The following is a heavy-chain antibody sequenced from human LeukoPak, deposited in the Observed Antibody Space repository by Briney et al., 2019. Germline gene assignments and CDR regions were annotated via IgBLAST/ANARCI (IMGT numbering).Heavy chain of an antibody. V-gene: IGHV3-30*18. CDR1: GFTFNNYG. D-gene: IGHD1-26*01. Sequence: GGSLRLSCAASGFTFNNYGMHWVRQAPGKGLEWVAVVSYDGVNKFYGDSVKGRFTISRDNSKNTLYLQMNSLSPDDMAVYYCAKDYFVVGATAFDYWGQGTLVTVSS. J-gene: IGHJ4*02. CDR2: VSYDGVNK. CDR3: AKDYFVVGATAFDY.